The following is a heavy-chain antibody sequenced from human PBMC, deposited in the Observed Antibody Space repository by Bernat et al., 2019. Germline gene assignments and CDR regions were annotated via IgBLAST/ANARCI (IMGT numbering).Heavy chain of an antibody. Sequence: QVQLQESGPGLVKPSQTLSLTCTVSGGSISSGGYYWSWIRQHPGNGLEWIGYIYYSGSTYYNPSLKSRVTISVDTSKCQFSLKLSSVTAADTAVYYCARAHLGIGGERYWYFDLWGRGTLVTVSS. CDR3: ARAHLGIGGERYWYFDL. J-gene: IGHJ2*01. V-gene: IGHV4-31*03. CDR2: IYYSGST. CDR1: GGSISSGGYY. D-gene: IGHD3-16*01.